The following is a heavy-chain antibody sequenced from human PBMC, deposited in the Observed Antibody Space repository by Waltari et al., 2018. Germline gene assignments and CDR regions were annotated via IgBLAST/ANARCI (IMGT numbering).Heavy chain of an antibody. J-gene: IGHJ4*02. Sequence: QVQLQQWGAGLLKPSETLSLTCAVYGGSFSGYYWSWIRQPTGKGLEWIGEINHSGSTNYNPSLKSRVTISVDTSKNQFSLKLSSVTAADTAVYYCARGRSYYDSSLGYWGQGTLVTVSS. D-gene: IGHD3-22*01. CDR1: GGSFSGYY. CDR2: INHSGST. CDR3: ARGRSYYDSSLGY. V-gene: IGHV4-34*01.